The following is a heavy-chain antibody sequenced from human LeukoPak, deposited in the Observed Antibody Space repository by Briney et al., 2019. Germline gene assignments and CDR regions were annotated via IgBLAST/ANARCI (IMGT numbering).Heavy chain of an antibody. V-gene: IGHV3-30*02. CDR1: GFTFSSYG. CDR3: AKVRSADYGAYCGGDCYPNDAFDI. Sequence: GGSLRLSCAASGFTFSSYGMHWVRQAPGKGLEWVAFTRYDGSYKYYADSVKGRFTISRDNSKNTLYLQMNSLRAEDTAVYYCAKVRSADYGAYCGGDCYPNDAFDIWGQGTMVTVSS. D-gene: IGHD2-21*01. CDR2: TRYDGSYK. J-gene: IGHJ3*02.